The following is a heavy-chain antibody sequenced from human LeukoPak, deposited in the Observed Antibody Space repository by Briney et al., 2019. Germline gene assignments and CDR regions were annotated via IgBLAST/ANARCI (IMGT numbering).Heavy chain of an antibody. V-gene: IGHV1-8*01. J-gene: IGHJ5*02. CDR2: KNLNSENT. D-gene: IGHD2-2*01. CDR3: ARPHCSSTDCHPPEWFDP. CDR1: GYTFTNYD. Sequence: ATVSLSHRISGYTFTNYDINWVRQASGRGREWMVWKNLNSENTGYAQKFQGRVTMTRNTSTSAAYMELSSLRSEDTAVYYCARPHCSSTDCHPPEWFDPWGQGTLVTVSS.